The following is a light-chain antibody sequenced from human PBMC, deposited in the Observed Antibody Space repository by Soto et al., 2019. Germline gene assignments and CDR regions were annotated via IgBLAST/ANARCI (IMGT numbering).Light chain of an antibody. CDR1: QSVSSY. CDR2: DAS. J-gene: IGKJ4*01. Sequence: EIVLTQSPATLSLSPGERATLSCRASQSVSSYLAWYQQKPGQAPRLLIYDASNRATGIPARFSGSGSGTDFTLTISSLEPEDFAVYYCQQRSNWPQLTCGGGTNVEIK. V-gene: IGKV3-11*01. CDR3: QQRSNWPQLT.